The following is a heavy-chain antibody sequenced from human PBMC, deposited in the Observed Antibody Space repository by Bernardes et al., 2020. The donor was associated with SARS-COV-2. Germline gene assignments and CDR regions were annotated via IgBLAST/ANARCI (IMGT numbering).Heavy chain of an antibody. V-gene: IGHV3-30*18. CDR3: AKERTRFLEWFTIGPGMDV. D-gene: IGHD3-3*01. Sequence: GGSLRLSCAASGFTFSSYGMHWVRQAPGKGLEWVAVISYDGSNKYYADSVKGRFTISRDNSKNTLYLQMNSLRAEDTAVYYCAKERTRFLEWFTIGPGMDVWGQGTTVTVSS. CDR1: GFTFSSYG. J-gene: IGHJ6*02. CDR2: ISYDGSNK.